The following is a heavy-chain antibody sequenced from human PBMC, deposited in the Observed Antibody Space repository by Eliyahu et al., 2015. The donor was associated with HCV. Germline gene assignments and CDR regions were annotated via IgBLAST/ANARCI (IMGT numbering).Heavy chain of an antibody. V-gene: IGHV3-15*01. D-gene: IGHD3-10*01. Sequence: EVQLVESAGGLVQPGGSLRLSCPASGFTFGIAWMRWVRQAXGKGLEWIGRXKSKTDGGTTDYAAPVKGRFTISRDDSKSTLYLQMNSLKTEDTAVYYCTTGAPGGFDYYLDVWGQGTTVTVSS. J-gene: IGHJ6*03. CDR2: XKSKTDGGTT. CDR3: TTGAPGGFDYYLDV. CDR1: GFTFGIAW.